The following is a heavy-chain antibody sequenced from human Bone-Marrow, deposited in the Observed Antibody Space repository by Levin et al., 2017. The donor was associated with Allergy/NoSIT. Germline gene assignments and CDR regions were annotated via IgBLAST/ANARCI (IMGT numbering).Heavy chain of an antibody. Sequence: SSETLSLTCTVSGASISDHYWSWIRQPPGKGLEWIGFIYSSGNTNNNPSLKNRVTISMDTSKNQFSMELTSVTAADTAMYYCARDLGIAADAFDIWGQGTMVTVSS. CDR1: GASISDHY. J-gene: IGHJ3*02. CDR2: IYSSGNT. CDR3: ARDLGIAADAFDI. V-gene: IGHV4-59*11. D-gene: IGHD6-13*01.